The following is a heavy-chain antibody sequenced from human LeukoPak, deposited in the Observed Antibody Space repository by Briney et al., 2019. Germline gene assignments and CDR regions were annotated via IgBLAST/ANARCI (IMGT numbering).Heavy chain of an antibody. D-gene: IGHD6-19*01. CDR3: ARDSYSSGWYLY. CDR2: VSWDGGST. V-gene: IGHV3-43D*04. Sequence: GGSLRLSCAASGFDFDDFAMHWVRQAPGKGLEWISLVSWDGGSTYYADSVKGRFTISRDNSKNTLYLQMNSLRAEDTAVYYCARDSYSSGWYLYWGQGTLVTVSS. CDR1: GFDFDDFA. J-gene: IGHJ4*02.